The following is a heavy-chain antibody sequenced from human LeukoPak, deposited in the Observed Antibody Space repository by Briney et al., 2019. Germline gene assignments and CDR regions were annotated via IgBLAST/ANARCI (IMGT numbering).Heavy chain of an antibody. CDR1: GYTFTGYY. CDR2: FNPKSGGT. J-gene: IGHJ6*02. D-gene: IGHD3-10*01. Sequence: GASVKVSCKASGYTFTGYYMQWVRQAPGQGLEWMGWFNPKSGGTNYAQKFQGRVTMTRDTAITTVYMELSRLRSDDTAVYYCARGYYGSGSYLLGMDVWGQGTTVTVSS. V-gene: IGHV1-2*02. CDR3: ARGYYGSGSYLLGMDV.